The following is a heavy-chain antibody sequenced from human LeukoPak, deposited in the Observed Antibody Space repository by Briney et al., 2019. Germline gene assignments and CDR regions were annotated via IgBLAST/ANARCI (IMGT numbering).Heavy chain of an antibody. J-gene: IGHJ4*02. D-gene: IGHD1-26*01. CDR2: ISSSSSYI. CDR3: ATADKWEPLDY. V-gene: IGHV3-21*04. CDR1: GFTFSSYS. Sequence: KTGGSLRLSCAASGFTFSSYSMNWVRQAPGKGLEWVSSISSSSSYIYYADSVKGRFTISRDNSKNTLYLQMNSLRPEDTAVYYCATADKWEPLDYWGQGTLVTVSS.